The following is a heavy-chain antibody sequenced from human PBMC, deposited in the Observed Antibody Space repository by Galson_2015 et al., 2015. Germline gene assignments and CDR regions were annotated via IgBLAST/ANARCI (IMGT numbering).Heavy chain of an antibody. D-gene: IGHD3-10*01. J-gene: IGHJ4*02. CDR1: GFTFSSYG. Sequence: SLRLSCAASGFTFSSYGMHWVRQAPGKGLEWVAVIWSDGSNTYYADSVKGRFTISRDNSKNTLYLQMNSQRAEDTAVDYCAKDRVDMFRGVLDYWGQGTLVTVSS. V-gene: IGHV3-33*06. CDR2: IWSDGSNT. CDR3: AKDRVDMFRGVLDY.